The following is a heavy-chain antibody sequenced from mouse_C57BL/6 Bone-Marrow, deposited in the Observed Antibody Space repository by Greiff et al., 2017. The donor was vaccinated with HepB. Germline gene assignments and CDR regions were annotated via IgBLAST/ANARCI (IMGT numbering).Heavy chain of an antibody. Sequence: EVKLMESGGGLVQPGGSLSLSCAASGFTFTDYYMSWVRQPPGKALEWLGFIRNKANGYTTEYSASVKGRFTISRDNSQSILYLQMNALRAEDSATYYCARVWFFYAMDYWGQGTSVTVSS. D-gene: IGHD2-10*02. CDR2: IRNKANGYTT. CDR1: GFTFTDYY. CDR3: ARVWFFYAMDY. V-gene: IGHV7-3*01. J-gene: IGHJ4*01.